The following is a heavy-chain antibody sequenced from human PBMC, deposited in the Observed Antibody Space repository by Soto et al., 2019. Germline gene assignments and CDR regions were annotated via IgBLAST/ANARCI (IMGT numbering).Heavy chain of an antibody. V-gene: IGHV3-48*01. Sequence: HPGGSLRLSCAAFGFKISSSSMNWVRQAPGRGLEWVAYISDSGSNTLYADSVKGRFTVSRDTAKNSLYLQMNSLKTEDTAVYYCASLTSWSQEYYYGMDVWGQGTTVTVSS. CDR2: ISDSGSNT. CDR1: GFKISSSS. CDR3: ASLTSWSQEYYYGMDV. J-gene: IGHJ6*02. D-gene: IGHD2-2*01.